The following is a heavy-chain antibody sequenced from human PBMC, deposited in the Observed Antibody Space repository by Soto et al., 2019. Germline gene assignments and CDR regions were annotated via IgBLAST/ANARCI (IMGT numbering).Heavy chain of an antibody. CDR3: AREGLHYGSGSF. D-gene: IGHD3-10*01. V-gene: IGHV1-69*04. J-gene: IGHJ4*02. CDR2: IIPVFDVP. Sequence: QVHLVQSGAEVKKPGSSVNVSCKASGGTFSTYSFSWVRQAPGQGLEWMGRIIPVFDVPNYAQKFQGRVTITADRSTRTVYMELSSLRSEDTAVYYCAREGLHYGSGSFWGQGTLITVSS. CDR1: GGTFSTYS.